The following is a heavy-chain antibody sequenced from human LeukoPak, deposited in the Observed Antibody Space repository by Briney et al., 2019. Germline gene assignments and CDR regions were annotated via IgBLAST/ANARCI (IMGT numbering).Heavy chain of an antibody. CDR2: INHSGST. CDR1: GGSFSGYY. D-gene: IGHD2-8*01. V-gene: IGHV4-34*01. CDR3: PRGGRVYGTKLVNTAKALDI. J-gene: IGHJ4*02. Sequence: SETLFLTCAVYGGSFSGYYWSWIRQPPGKGREWIGEINHSGSTNYNLSLKSRVTISVDTSKNQSSLKLGSLADAGPAVYYCPRGGRVYGTKLVNTAKALDIWGQGTLVTVSS.